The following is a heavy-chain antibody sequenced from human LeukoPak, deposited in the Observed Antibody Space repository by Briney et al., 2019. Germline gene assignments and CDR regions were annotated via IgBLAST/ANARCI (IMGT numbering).Heavy chain of an antibody. V-gene: IGHV3-30*18. CDR2: ISYDGSNK. D-gene: IGHD6-13*01. J-gene: IGHJ4*02. CDR3: AKEGGAAVGTTDFDY. CDR1: GFTFRSYG. Sequence: PGGSLRLSCAASGFTFRSYGMHWVRQAPGKGLEWVAVISYDGSNKYYTDSVKGRFTISRDNSKSTLYLQMNSLKTEDTAVYYCAKEGGAAVGTTDFDYWGQGTLVTVSS.